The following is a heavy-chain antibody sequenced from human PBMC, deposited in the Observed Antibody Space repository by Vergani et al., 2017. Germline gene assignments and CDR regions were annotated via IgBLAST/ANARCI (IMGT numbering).Heavy chain of an antibody. Sequence: QVQLVQSGAEVKKPGASVKVSCKASGYTFTSYYMHWVRQAPGQGLEWMGIINPSGGSTSYAQKFQGRVTMTRDTSISTAYMELSRLRSDDTAVYYCARSRGLYYYDSSGFLFDIWGQGTMVTVSS. CDR1: GYTFTSYY. J-gene: IGHJ3*02. D-gene: IGHD3-22*01. CDR3: ARSRGLYYYDSSGFLFDI. CDR2: INPSGGST. V-gene: IGHV1-46*01.